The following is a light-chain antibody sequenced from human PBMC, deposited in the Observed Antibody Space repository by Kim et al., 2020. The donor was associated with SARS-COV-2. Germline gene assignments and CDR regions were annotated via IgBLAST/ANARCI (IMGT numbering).Light chain of an antibody. J-gene: IGKJ2*01. CDR1: QSIDSN. CDR2: GAS. CDR3: QQYNNWPYT. Sequence: ELVMTQSPATLSVSPGERATLSCRASQSIDSNLAWYQQKPGQPPRLLIYGASARATGIPARFSGSGSGTEFTLTITTLQSEDFAVYYCQQYNNWPYTFGQGTKLEI. V-gene: IGKV3D-15*01.